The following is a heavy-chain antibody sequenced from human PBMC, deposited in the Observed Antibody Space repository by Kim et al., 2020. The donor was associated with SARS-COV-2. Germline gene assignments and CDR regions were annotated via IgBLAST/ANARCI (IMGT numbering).Heavy chain of an antibody. CDR2: IWYDGSNK. CDR3: ARAHQFITMVRGVPSEDYYCCMDV. D-gene: IGHD3-10*01. CDR1: GFTFSSYG. Sequence: GGSLRLSCAASGFTFSSYGMHWVRQAPGKGLEWVAVIWYDGSNKYYADSVKGRFTISRDNSKNTLYLQMNSLRAEDTAVYYCARAHQFITMVRGVPSEDYYCCMDVWGQGTTVTVS. V-gene: IGHV3-33*01. J-gene: IGHJ6*02.